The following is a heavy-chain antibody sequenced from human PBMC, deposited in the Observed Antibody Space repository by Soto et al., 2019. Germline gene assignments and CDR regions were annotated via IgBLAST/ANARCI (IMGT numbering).Heavy chain of an antibody. D-gene: IGHD6-25*01. Sequence: VASVKVSCKASGYTYGTYDFNWVRQAPGQGLEWMGWMYPNSGNTGYAQKFRGRVSMTRNTSISTAYMELSNLRSEDTALYFCARRKERSGPNYFDLWGQGTLVTVSS. V-gene: IGHV1-8*01. CDR3: ARRKERSGPNYFDL. CDR1: GYTYGTYD. J-gene: IGHJ4*02. CDR2: MYPNSGNT.